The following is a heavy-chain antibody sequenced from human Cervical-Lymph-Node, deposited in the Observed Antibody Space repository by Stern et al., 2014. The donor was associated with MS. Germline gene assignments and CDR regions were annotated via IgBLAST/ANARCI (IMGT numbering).Heavy chain of an antibody. CDR3: ATLANPGSP. CDR1: GFGFSTYT. Sequence: EVQLVESGGGLVQPGGSLRLTCAASGFGFSTYTMNWVRQAPGKGLEWVSCIGGSGTNTYYADSVKGRFTISRDNSKNTLYLQMNSLRVEDTAVYFCATLANPGSPWGQGTLVTVSS. V-gene: IGHV3-23*04. D-gene: IGHD3-10*01. CDR2: IGGSGTNT. J-gene: IGHJ5*02.